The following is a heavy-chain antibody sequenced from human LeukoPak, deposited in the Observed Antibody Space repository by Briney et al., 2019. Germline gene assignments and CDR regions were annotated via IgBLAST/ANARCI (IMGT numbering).Heavy chain of an antibody. J-gene: IGHJ6*03. D-gene: IGHD2-2*01. V-gene: IGHV3-23*01. Sequence: PGGSLRLSCAASGFTFSSYAMSWVRQAPGKGLEWVSAISGSGGSTYYADSVKGRFTISRDNSKNTLYLQMNSLRAEDTAVYYCAKGYLSLGVVVPADTYYYYYMDVWGKGTTVTVSS. CDR2: ISGSGGST. CDR3: AKGYLSLGVVVPADTYYYYYMDV. CDR1: GFTFSSYA.